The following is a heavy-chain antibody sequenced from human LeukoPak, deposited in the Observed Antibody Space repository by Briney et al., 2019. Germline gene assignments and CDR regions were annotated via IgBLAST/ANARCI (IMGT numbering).Heavy chain of an antibody. CDR1: GFTFSNYA. J-gene: IGHJ5*02. V-gene: IGHV3-30-3*01. CDR3: ARGTSVAAAGSWFDP. CDR2: MSFDGSDK. Sequence: GGSLRLSCEASGFTFSNYAMHWVRQAPGKGLEWVAVMSFDGSDKYYADSVKGRFTISRDNSKNTLYLQMNSLRTEDTAVYYCARGTSVAAAGSWFDPWGQGTLVTVSS. D-gene: IGHD6-13*01.